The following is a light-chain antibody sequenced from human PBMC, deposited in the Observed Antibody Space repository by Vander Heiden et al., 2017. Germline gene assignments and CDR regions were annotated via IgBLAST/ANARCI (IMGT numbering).Light chain of an antibody. Sequence: EVVLTQSPGTLSLSPGERATLSCRASHSVSSSYLAWYQQKPGQAPRLLIDGASSRATGIPDRFSGSGSGTDFTLTISRLEPEDFAVYYCQQYGSPITFGQGTRLEIK. CDR2: GAS. V-gene: IGKV3-20*01. J-gene: IGKJ5*01. CDR1: HSVSSSY. CDR3: QQYGSPIT.